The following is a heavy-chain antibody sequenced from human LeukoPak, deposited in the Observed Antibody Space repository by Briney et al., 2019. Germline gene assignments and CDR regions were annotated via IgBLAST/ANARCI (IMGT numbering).Heavy chain of an antibody. D-gene: IGHD6-6*01. V-gene: IGHV3-48*03. J-gene: IGHJ4*02. CDR3: AKVGRSTRPGY. CDR1: GFTFSTCE. Sequence: PGGSLRLSCAASGFTFSTCEMNWVRQAPGKGLEWVSYIDSSSSIYYADSVEGRFTISRDNAKNSLYLQMNSLRAEDTAVYYCAKVGRSTRPGYWGQGTLVTVSS. CDR2: IDSSSSI.